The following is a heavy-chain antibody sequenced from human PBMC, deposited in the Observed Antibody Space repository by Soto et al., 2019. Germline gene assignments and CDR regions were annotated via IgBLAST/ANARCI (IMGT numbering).Heavy chain of an antibody. V-gene: IGHV1-18*01. CDR2: ISAYNGNT. Sequence: GASVKVSCKASGYTFTSYVISWVRQAPGQGLEWMGWISAYNGNTNYAQKLQGRVTMTTDTSTSTAYMELRSLRSGDTAVYYCARDHDGRYNYDILTGYPMGYYYGMDVWGQGTTVTVSS. J-gene: IGHJ6*02. CDR3: ARDHDGRYNYDILTGYPMGYYYGMDV. D-gene: IGHD3-9*01. CDR1: GYTFTSYV.